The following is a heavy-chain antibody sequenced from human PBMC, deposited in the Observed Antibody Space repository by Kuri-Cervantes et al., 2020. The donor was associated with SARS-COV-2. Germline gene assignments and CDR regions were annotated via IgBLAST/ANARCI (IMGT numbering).Heavy chain of an antibody. CDR3: AKGLGYYHGMDV. Sequence: GGSLRLSCAASGFTFSPYGMQWVRQAPGKGLEWVAVISYDGSNKYYADSVKSRFTISRDNSKNTLYLQMNSLRAEDTAVYYCAKGLGYYHGMDVWGQGTTVTVSS. CDR1: GFTFSPYG. CDR2: ISYDGSNK. J-gene: IGHJ6*02. V-gene: IGHV3-30*18. D-gene: IGHD6-6*01.